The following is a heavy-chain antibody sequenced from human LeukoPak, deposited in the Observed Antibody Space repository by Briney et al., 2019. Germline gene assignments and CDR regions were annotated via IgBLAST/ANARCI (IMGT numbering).Heavy chain of an antibody. Sequence: PSETLSLTCSVSGGSISSSSSYWGWIRQPPGKGLEWIGSIYYSGSTHYNPSLKSRATISVDTSKNQFSLKLTAVTAADTSVYYCARHLTDVVVVPATHTAFQHWGQGTLVTVSS. J-gene: IGHJ1*01. CDR3: ARHLTDVVVVPATHTAFQH. D-gene: IGHD2-15*01. CDR1: GGSISSSSSY. V-gene: IGHV4-39*01. CDR2: IYYSGST.